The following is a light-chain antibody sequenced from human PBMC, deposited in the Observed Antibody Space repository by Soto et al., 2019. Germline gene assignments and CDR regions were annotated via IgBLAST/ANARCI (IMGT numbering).Light chain of an antibody. V-gene: IGKV3-20*01. J-gene: IGKJ4*01. CDR2: GAS. Sequence: DIVLTQSPGTLSLSPGERAALSCMTSQSVNNSYLTWYQQKPGQAPSILIYGASRRATGIPDRFSGRGSGTDFTLPISRLEPADSAVYYCQHYGGSPRLTFGGGTKVEIK. CDR1: QSVNNSY. CDR3: QHYGGSPRLT.